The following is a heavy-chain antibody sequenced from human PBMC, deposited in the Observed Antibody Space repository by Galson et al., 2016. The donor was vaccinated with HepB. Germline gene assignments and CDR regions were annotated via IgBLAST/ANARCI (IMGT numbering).Heavy chain of an antibody. J-gene: IGHJ4*02. CDR1: GFTFSSYG. D-gene: IGHD6-13*01. Sequence: SLRLSCAASGFTFSSYGMHWVRQAPGKGLEWVAVIWYDGSNKYYADSVKGRFTISRDNSKNTLYLQMNSLRAEDTAVYYCARDLEQLVPSGFDYWGQGTLVTVSS. CDR2: IWYDGSNK. CDR3: ARDLEQLVPSGFDY. V-gene: IGHV3-33*01.